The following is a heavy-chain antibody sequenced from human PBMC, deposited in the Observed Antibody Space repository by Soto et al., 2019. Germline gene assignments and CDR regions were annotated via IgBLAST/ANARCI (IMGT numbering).Heavy chain of an antibody. D-gene: IGHD3-22*01. CDR3: AREEGSGYYPDY. Sequence: EASVKVSCKASGYTVTGYYMHCVRQAPGQGLEWMGWTNPNSGGTNYAQKFQGRVTMTRDTSISTAYMELSRLRSDDTAVYYCAREEGSGYYPDYWGQGTLVTVSS. J-gene: IGHJ4*02. CDR2: TNPNSGGT. V-gene: IGHV1-2*02. CDR1: GYTVTGYY.